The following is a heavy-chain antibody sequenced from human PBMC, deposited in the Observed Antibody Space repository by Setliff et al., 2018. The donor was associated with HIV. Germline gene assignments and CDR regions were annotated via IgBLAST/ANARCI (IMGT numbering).Heavy chain of an antibody. CDR2: ISSDSGTI. CDR1: GFTFSGYP. J-gene: IGHJ4*02. D-gene: IGHD1-1*01. CDR3: ARGTGTGNYFDY. V-gene: IGHV3-48*01. Sequence: GGSLRLSCAASGFTFSGYPMNWVRQAPGKRLEWFSYISSDSGTIYYADSVRGRFTISRDDARNSLFLQMNSLRVDDTAVYYCARGTGTGNYFDYWGLGTLVTVSS.